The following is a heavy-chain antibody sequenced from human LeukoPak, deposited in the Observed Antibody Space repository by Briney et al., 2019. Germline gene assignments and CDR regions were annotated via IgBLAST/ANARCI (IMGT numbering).Heavy chain of an antibody. CDR1: GFAFSTNA. D-gene: IGHD5/OR15-5a*01. CDR2: ISTSGRAT. J-gene: IGHJ4*02. CDR3: AKARGSSVYEQFDY. Sequence: GGSLRLSCAASGFAFSTNAMTWVRQAPEKGLQWVSTISTSGRATYYADSVEGRFTISRDNSKNTLYLQMNSLRADDTAVYCCAKARGSSVYEQFDYWGQGTQVTVSP. V-gene: IGHV3-23*01.